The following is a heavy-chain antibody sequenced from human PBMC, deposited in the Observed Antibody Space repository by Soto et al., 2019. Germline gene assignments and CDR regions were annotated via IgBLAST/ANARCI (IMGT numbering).Heavy chain of an antibody. V-gene: IGHV4-34*01. D-gene: IGHD6-19*01. CDR1: GDSLRGQS. CDR3: AREDSYGWSGESFDV. J-gene: IGHJ6*02. Sequence: AWETLSLTCAVVGDSLRGQSWNWIRQSPGKGLEWIGELDQSGGTNYNPSLKSRAIISDDTSKNQFSLTLTSVTAADTAVYYCAREDSYGWSGESFDVWGQGTTVTVSS. CDR2: LDQSGGT.